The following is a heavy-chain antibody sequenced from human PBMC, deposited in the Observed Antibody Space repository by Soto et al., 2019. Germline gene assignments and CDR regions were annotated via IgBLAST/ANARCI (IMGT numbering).Heavy chain of an antibody. CDR1: GYTFTSYG. V-gene: IGHV1-18*01. Sequence: ASVKVSCKASGYTFTSYGISWVRQAPGQGLEWMGWISAYNGNTNYAQKLQGRVTMTTDTSTSTAYMELRSLRSDDTAVYYCARDGLAVAAPDPEYFQHWGQGTLVTVPQ. CDR3: ARDGLAVAAPDPEYFQH. D-gene: IGHD6-19*01. CDR2: ISAYNGNT. J-gene: IGHJ1*01.